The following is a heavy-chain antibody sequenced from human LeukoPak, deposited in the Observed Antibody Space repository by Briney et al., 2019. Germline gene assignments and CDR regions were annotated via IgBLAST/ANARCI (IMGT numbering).Heavy chain of an antibody. J-gene: IGHJ4*02. D-gene: IGHD5-18*01. Sequence: PSETLSLTCTVSGGSISSYNWGWFRQPPGRGLEWIGYIYHNGNTYYSPSLKSRVTISVDRSKNQLSLKLSSVTAADTAMYYCASGGYSYGFDYWGQGTLVTVSS. CDR3: ASGGYSYGFDY. CDR2: IYHNGNT. CDR1: GGSISSYN. V-gene: IGHV4-59*12.